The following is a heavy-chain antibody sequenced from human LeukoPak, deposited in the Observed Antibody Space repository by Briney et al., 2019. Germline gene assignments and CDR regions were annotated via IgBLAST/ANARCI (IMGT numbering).Heavy chain of an antibody. V-gene: IGHV3-48*03. Sequence: GGSRRLSCAASGFTFSSYEMNWVRQAPGKGLEWVSYISRSGSIVYYADSVKGRFIISRDNAKNSLYLQMNSLRAEDTAVYYCAKDLRDAYGEFDYWGQGTLLTVPS. CDR2: ISRSGSIV. D-gene: IGHD3-10*01. J-gene: IGHJ4*02. CDR1: GFTFSSYE. CDR3: AKDLRDAYGEFDY.